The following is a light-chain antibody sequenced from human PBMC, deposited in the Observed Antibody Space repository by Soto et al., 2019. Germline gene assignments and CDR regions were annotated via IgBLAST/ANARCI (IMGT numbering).Light chain of an antibody. Sequence: QSALTQPASVSGSPGQSITISCTGTSSNVGSYKLVSWYQQHPGKAPKLMIFEVNKRPSGVSNRFSGSKSGNTASLTISGLKVEDEADYYCCSSGGSSFVVFGGGTKLTVL. CDR2: EVN. V-gene: IGLV2-23*02. J-gene: IGLJ2*01. CDR3: CSSGGSSFVV. CDR1: SSNVGSYKL.